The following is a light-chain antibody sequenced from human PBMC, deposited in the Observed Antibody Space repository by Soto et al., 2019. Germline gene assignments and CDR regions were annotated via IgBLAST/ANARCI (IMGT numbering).Light chain of an antibody. CDR2: GAP. CDR1: QSVSSN. Sequence: EIVMTQSPATRSVSPGERATLSCRASQSVSSNLAWYQQKPGQAPRLLIYGAPTRATGIPARFSGSGSGTEFTLTISSLQSEDFAVYYCQQYNNWPPWTFGQGTKVDIK. J-gene: IGKJ1*01. V-gene: IGKV3-15*01. CDR3: QQYNNWPPWT.